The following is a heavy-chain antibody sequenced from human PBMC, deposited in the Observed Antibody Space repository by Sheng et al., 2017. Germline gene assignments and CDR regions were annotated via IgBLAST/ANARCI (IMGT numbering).Heavy chain of an antibody. V-gene: IGHV3-74*03. Sequence: EVQLEESGGDLVQPGGSLRLSCEASGFSFRSYWMHWVRQAPGKGLEWVSRINTDGSGTSYADSVKGRFTVSRDNAKNTMSLQMDSLRVEDTAIYYCGRHRDYGDLRALDIWGPGTMVAVS. D-gene: IGHD4-17*01. CDR2: INTDGSGT. CDR3: GRHRDYGDLRALDI. J-gene: IGHJ3*02. CDR1: GFSFRSYW.